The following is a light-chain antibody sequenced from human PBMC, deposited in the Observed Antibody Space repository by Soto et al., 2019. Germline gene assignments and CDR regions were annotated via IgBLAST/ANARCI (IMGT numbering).Light chain of an antibody. CDR2: KAS. Sequence: DIQMTQSPSTLSASVGDRVTITCRASQSISSWLAGYQQRPGKAPKLLIYKASSLQSGVPSRFSGSGSGTEFTLTITRLQADDSATYYCQQYNNYWTFGQGTKVENK. V-gene: IGKV1-5*03. J-gene: IGKJ1*01. CDR1: QSISSW. CDR3: QQYNNYWT.